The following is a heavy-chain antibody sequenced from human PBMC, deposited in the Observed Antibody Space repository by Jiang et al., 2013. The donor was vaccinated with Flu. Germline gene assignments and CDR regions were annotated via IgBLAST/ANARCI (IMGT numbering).Heavy chain of an antibody. J-gene: IGHJ4*02. CDR1: GGSISGYY. Sequence: GSGLVKPSETLSLTCSVSGGSISGYYWGWIRQPPGKGLEWIGYIYYSGGTYYNPSLKSRVTISLDASKSQFSLRLNSVTAADTAVYYCARRIAIAGLFDCWSPGALVTVSS. CDR3: ARRIAIAGLFDC. CDR2: IYYSGGT. V-gene: IGHV4-59*08. D-gene: IGHD6-13*01.